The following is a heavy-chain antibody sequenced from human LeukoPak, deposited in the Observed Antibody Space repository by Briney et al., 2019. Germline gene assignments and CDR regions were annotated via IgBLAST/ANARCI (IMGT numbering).Heavy chain of an antibody. CDR3: ASPDPATVTTRY. D-gene: IGHD4-17*01. V-gene: IGHV3-33*01. CDR2: IWYDGSNK. CDR1: GFTFSSYG. J-gene: IGHJ4*02. Sequence: GGSLRLSCAASGFTFSSYGMHWVRQAPGKGLEWVAVIWYDGSNKYYADSVKGRFTISRDNSKNTLYLQMNSLRAEDTAVYYCASPDPATVTTRYWGQGTLVTVSS.